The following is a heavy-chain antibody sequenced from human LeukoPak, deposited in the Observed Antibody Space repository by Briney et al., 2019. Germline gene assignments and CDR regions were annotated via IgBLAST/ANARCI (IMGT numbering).Heavy chain of an antibody. CDR1: GGSISSSSYY. V-gene: IGHV4-39*07. CDR2: IYYSGST. J-gene: IGHJ4*02. Sequence: SETLSLTCTVSGGSISSSSYYWGWIRQPPGKGLEWIGSIYYSGSTNYNPSLKSRVTISVDTSKNQFSLKLSSVTAADTAVYYCARGVVVAAKLFDYWGQGTLVTVSS. CDR3: ARGVVVAAKLFDY. D-gene: IGHD2-15*01.